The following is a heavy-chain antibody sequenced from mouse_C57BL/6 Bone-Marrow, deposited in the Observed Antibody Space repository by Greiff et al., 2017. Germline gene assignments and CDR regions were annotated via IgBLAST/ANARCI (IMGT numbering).Heavy chain of an antibody. J-gene: IGHJ3*01. CDR2: INPNNGGT. Sequence: VHVKQSGPELVKPGASVKIPCKASGYTFTDYNMDWVKQSHGKSLEWIGDINPNNGGTIYNQKFKGKATLTVDKSSSTAYMELRSLTSEDTAVYYCARRLLGRGFAYWGQGTLVTVSA. CDR1: GYTFTDYN. D-gene: IGHD2-13*01. CDR3: ARRLLGRGFAY. V-gene: IGHV1-18*01.